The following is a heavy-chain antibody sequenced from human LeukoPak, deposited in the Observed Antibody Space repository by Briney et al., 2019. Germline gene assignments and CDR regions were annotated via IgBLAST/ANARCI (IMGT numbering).Heavy chain of an antibody. J-gene: IGHJ6*02. CDR3: ARGVDYDFWSGYYRIYYYYGMDV. D-gene: IGHD3-3*01. Sequence: GGSLRLSCAASGFTVSSNYMSWVRQAPGKGLEWVSVIYSGGSTYYADSVKGRFTISRDNSKNTLYLQMNSLRAEDTAVYYCARGVDYDFWSGYYRIYYYYGMDVWGQGTTVTVSS. CDR2: IYSGGST. CDR1: GFTVSSNY. V-gene: IGHV3-66*01.